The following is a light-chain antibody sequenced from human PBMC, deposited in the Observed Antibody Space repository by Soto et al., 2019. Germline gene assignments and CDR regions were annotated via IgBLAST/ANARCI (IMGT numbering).Light chain of an antibody. V-gene: IGLV2-18*02. J-gene: IGLJ1*01. CDR1: SSDVGSYNR. Sequence: GHAGPSFFTGTSSDVGSYNRVSWYQQPPGTAPKVIIYEVSNRPSGVPDRFSGSKSGNTASLTISGLQPEDEADYYCYSFTSSNTYVFGTGTKVTVL. CDR3: YSFTSSNTYV. CDR2: EVS.